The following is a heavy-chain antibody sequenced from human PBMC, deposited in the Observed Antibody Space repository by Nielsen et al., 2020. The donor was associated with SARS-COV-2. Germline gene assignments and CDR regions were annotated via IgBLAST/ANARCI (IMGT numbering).Heavy chain of an antibody. V-gene: IGHV4-31*11. CDR2: IHRSGNT. CDR3: ARDGDNYDASDYGRSV. Sequence: SETLSLTCDVSGDSMRGDGYYWSWIRQRPGRALEWIGYIHRSGNTYYSPSLRSRVTISVDTSIDQFSLTLKSVTAADTAVYYCARDGDNYDASDYGRSVWGRGTLVTVSS. J-gene: IGHJ4*02. D-gene: IGHD3-22*01. CDR1: GDSMRGDGYY.